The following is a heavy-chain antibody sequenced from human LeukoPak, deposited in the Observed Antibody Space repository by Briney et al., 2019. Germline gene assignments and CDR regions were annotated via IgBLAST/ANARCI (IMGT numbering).Heavy chain of an antibody. Sequence: GASVKVSCKASGGTFSNYAISWVRQAPGQGLEWMGGIIPIFGTANYAQKFQGRVTITTDESTSTAYMELSSLRSEDTAVYYCARIVAGNGNDMDVWGKGTTVTVSS. V-gene: IGHV1-69*05. D-gene: IGHD6-19*01. CDR1: GGTFSNYA. J-gene: IGHJ6*03. CDR3: ARIVAGNGNDMDV. CDR2: IIPIFGTA.